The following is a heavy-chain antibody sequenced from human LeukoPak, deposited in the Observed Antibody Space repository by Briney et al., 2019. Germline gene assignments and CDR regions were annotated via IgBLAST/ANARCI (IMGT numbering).Heavy chain of an antibody. CDR2: ISSSSSYI. J-gene: IGHJ3*02. Sequence: GGSLRLSCAASGFTFSSYSMNWVRQAPGKGLEWVSSISSSSSYIYYADSVKGRLTISRDNAKNSLYLQMNSLRAEDTAVYYCARVSYSSSSYAFDIWGQGTMVTVSS. CDR1: GFTFSSYS. CDR3: ARVSYSSSSYAFDI. D-gene: IGHD6-6*01. V-gene: IGHV3-21*01.